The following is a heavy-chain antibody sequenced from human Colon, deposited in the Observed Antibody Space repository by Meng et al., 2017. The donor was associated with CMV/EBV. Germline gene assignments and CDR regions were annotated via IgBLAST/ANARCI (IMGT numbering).Heavy chain of an antibody. CDR1: GGSISSSSYY. D-gene: IGHD2-21*01. Sequence: GSLRLSCTVSGGSISSSSYYWGWIRQPPGKGLEWIGSIYYSVSTNYNPSLKSRVTISADTSKNQFSLRLTAVTAADTAVYYCVRDPAGMVMPAARGYFDSWGQGRLVTVSS. CDR3: VRDPAGMVMPAARGYFDS. CDR2: IYYSVST. J-gene: IGHJ4*02. V-gene: IGHV4-39*07.